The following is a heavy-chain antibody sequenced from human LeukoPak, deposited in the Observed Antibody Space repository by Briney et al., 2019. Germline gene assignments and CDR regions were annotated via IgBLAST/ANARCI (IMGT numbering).Heavy chain of an antibody. Sequence: ASVKVSCKASGYTFTSFGISWVRQAPGQGLEWMGWISAYNGNTNYAQKVQGRVTMTTDTSTSTAYMELRSLRSDDAAVYYCAREETHHVYYGMDVWGQGTMVTVSS. V-gene: IGHV1-18*01. CDR1: GYTFTSFG. CDR3: AREETHHVYYGMDV. CDR2: ISAYNGNT. J-gene: IGHJ6*02. D-gene: IGHD1-14*01.